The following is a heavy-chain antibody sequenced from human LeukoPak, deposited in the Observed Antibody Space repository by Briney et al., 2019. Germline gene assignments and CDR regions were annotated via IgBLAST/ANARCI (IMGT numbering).Heavy chain of an antibody. CDR2: CYHSRSV. Sequence: LETLSLTCAVSGYSLRSGYYWGWTRQPPGKGRAWIGSCYHSRSVYYNPSLKSRITISVDTSKNQFSLKLRSVTASDTAVYYCARPVGLRITTRYDAFDIWGQRTMVTVSS. D-gene: IGHD3-22*01. CDR3: ARPVGLRITTRYDAFDI. J-gene: IGHJ3*02. CDR1: GYSLRSGYY. V-gene: IGHV4-38-2*01.